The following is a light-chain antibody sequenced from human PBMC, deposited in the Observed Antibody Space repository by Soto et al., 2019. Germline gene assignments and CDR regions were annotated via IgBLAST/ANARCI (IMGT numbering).Light chain of an antibody. V-gene: IGKV1-5*01. CDR1: QPISSW. CDR2: DAS. Sequence: DIQMTQSPPTLSASVGDRVTITCRASQPISSWLAWYHQKPGKAPKLLIYDASNLESGVPSRFSGSGSGTEFTLTISSLQPEDFATYYCQKYNSAPWTFGQGTKVDIK. CDR3: QKYNSAPWT. J-gene: IGKJ1*01.